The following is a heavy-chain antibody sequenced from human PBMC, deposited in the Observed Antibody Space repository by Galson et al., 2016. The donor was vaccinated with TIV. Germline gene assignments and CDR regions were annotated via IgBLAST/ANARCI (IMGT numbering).Heavy chain of an antibody. CDR3: ARSERGSYTGFDY. D-gene: IGHD1-26*01. Sequence: SVKVSCKASGYPLIGYFMHWVRQAPGQGLEWMGWIDPNRGGTDYAQKFQGRVTMTRDKSIGTAYVELSRLRSDDTALYFCARSERGSYTGFDYWGRGTLVSVSS. V-gene: IGHV1-2*02. CDR2: IDPNRGGT. CDR1: GYPLIGYF. J-gene: IGHJ4*02.